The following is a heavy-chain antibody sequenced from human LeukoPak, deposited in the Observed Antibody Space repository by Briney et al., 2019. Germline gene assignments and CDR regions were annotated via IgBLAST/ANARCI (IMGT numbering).Heavy chain of an antibody. CDR1: GGSFSGYY. V-gene: IGHV4-34*01. CDR2: INHSGST. D-gene: IGHD3-22*01. CDR3: ARDGYYDSSRFYYYYYYMDV. Sequence: PSETLSLTCAVYGGSFSGYYWSWIRQPPGKGLEWIGEINHSGSTNYNPSLKSRVTISVDTSKNQFSLKLSSVTAADTAVYYCARDGYYDSSRFYYYYYYMDVWGKGTTVTISS. J-gene: IGHJ6*03.